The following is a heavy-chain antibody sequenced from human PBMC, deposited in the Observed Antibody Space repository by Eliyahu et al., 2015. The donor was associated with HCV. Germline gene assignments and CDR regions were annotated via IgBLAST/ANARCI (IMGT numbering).Heavy chain of an antibody. J-gene: IGHJ6*02. CDR1: GYXFTXXF. D-gene: IGHD1-26*01. Sequence: QVQLVQSGAEVKKPGASVKVSCKASGYXFTXXFMHXVXXAPGQGLEWMGIINPSGGSTSYAQKFQGRVTMTRDTSTSTVYMELSSLRSEDTAVYYCARRSRAGATLYYYYGMDVWGQGTTVTVSS. CDR3: ARRSRAGATLYYYYGMDV. V-gene: IGHV1-46*01. CDR2: INPSGGST.